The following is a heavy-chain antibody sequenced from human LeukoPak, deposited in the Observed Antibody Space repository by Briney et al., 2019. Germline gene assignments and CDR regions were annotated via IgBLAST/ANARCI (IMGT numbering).Heavy chain of an antibody. CDR1: GGSFSGYY. D-gene: IGHD3-16*01. Sequence: SETLSLTCAVYGGSFSGYYWSWIRQPPGKGLEWIGEINHSGSTNYNPSLKSRVTISVDTSKNQFSLKLSSVTAADTAVYYCARRWVYDKRAFDAWGQGTMVTVS. J-gene: IGHJ3*01. V-gene: IGHV4-34*01. CDR3: ARRWVYDKRAFDA. CDR2: INHSGST.